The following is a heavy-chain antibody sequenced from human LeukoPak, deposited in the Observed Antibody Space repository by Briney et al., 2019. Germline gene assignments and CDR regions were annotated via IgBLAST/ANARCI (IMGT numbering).Heavy chain of an antibody. CDR3: ATGGLQFSYFDY. J-gene: IGHJ4*02. D-gene: IGHD5-24*01. V-gene: IGHV4-59*01. CDR1: GGSISSYY. Sequence: SETLSLTCTVSGGSISSYYRSWIRQPPGKGLEWIGYIYYSGSTNYNPSLKSRVTISVDTSKNQFSLKLSSVTAADTAVYYCATGGLQFSYFDYWGQGTLVTVSS. CDR2: IYYSGST.